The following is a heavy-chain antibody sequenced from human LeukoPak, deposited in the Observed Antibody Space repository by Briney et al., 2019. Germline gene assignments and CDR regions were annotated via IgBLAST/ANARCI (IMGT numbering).Heavy chain of an antibody. D-gene: IGHD4-17*01. Sequence: SETLSLTCTVSGGSISSYYWSWIRQPPGKGLKWIGYIYYSGSTNYNPSLKSRVSISVDMSKNQFSLKLSSVTAADTAVYYCAREVSDYGDYFYYYGMDVWGQGTTVTVSS. CDR1: GGSISSYY. CDR3: AREVSDYGDYFYYYGMDV. CDR2: IYYSGST. J-gene: IGHJ6*02. V-gene: IGHV4-59*01.